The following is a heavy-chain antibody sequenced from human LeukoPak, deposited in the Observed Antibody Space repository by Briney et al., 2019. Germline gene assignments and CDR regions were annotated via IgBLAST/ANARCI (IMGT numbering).Heavy chain of an antibody. Sequence: GGSLRLSCAASGFTLSTYDMHWVRPAPGKGLEWVSYISSSSSNLYDADSMKGRFTLSRDNTKNSLYLQMNSLRDEDTAVYYCARGGYSSSSYFYYYMDVWGKGTTVTVSS. V-gene: IGHV3-21*06. CDR1: GFTLSTYD. D-gene: IGHD6-6*01. J-gene: IGHJ6*03. CDR3: ARGGYSSSSYFYYYMDV. CDR2: ISSSSSNL.